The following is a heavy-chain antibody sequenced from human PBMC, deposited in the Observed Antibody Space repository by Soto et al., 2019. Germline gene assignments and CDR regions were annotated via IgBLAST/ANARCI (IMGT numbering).Heavy chain of an antibody. CDR3: ATAYCSGGSCPIDY. V-gene: IGHV1-24*01. CDR2: FDPEDGET. CDR1: GYTLTELS. D-gene: IGHD2-15*01. J-gene: IGHJ4*02. Sequence: ASVKVSCKVSGYTLTELSMHWVRQAPGKGLEWMGGFDPEDGETIYAQKFQGRVTMTEDTSTDTAYMELSSLRSEDTAVYYCATAYCSGGSCPIDYWGQGPIGTVSP.